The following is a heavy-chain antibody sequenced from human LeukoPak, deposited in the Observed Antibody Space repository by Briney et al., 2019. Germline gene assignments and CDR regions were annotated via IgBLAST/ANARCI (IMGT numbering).Heavy chain of an antibody. CDR2: IYSGGST. CDR3: ARVKSTGTYYYYYYMDV. J-gene: IGHJ6*03. D-gene: IGHD1-1*01. CDR1: GFTVSSNY. V-gene: IGHV3-66*02. Sequence: GGSLRLSCAASGFTVSSNYMSWVRQAPGKGLEWVSVIYSGGSTYYADSVKGRFTISRDNSKNTLYLQMNSLRAEDTAVYYCARVKSTGTYYYYYYMDVWGKGTTITVSS.